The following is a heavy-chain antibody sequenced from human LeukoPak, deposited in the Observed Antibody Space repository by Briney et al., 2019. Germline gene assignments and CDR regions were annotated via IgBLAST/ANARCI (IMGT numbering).Heavy chain of an antibody. CDR1: GFSFSSYA. CDR3: AKVADTAMVTIYYFDY. V-gene: IGHV3-23*01. D-gene: IGHD5-18*01. J-gene: IGHJ4*02. CDR2: ISGSGGST. Sequence: PGGSLRLSCAASGFSFSSYAMSWVRQAPGKGLEWVSIISGSGGSTYYADSVKGRFTISRDNSKNTLYLQMNSLRAEDTAVYYCAKVADTAMVTIYYFDYWGQGTLVTVSS.